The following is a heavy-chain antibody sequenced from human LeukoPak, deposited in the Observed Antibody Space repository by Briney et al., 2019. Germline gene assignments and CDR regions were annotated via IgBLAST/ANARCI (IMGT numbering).Heavy chain of an antibody. D-gene: IGHD3-9*01. CDR3: TTTGYYFDYFDY. Sequence: GGSLTLSCAASGFTFSSYWMNWVRQAPGKGLEWVANINQDGSEKYYVDSVKGRFTISRANANISLHLQMNSLRAEDTAIYYCTTTGYYFDYFDYWGQGTLVTVSS. J-gene: IGHJ4*02. CDR2: INQDGSEK. CDR1: GFTFSSYW. V-gene: IGHV3-7*01.